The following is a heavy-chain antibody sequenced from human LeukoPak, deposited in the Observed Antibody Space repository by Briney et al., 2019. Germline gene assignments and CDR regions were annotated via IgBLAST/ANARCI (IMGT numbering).Heavy chain of an antibody. Sequence: KPSETLSLTCAVYGGSFSGYYWSWIRQPPGKGLEWIGEINHSGSTNYNPSLKSRVTISVDTSKNQFSLKLSSVTAADTAVYYCARDEGGSGWPNLDYWGQGTLVTVSS. CDR3: ARDEGGSGWPNLDY. J-gene: IGHJ4*02. CDR1: GGSFSGYY. CDR2: INHSGST. D-gene: IGHD6-19*01. V-gene: IGHV4-34*01.